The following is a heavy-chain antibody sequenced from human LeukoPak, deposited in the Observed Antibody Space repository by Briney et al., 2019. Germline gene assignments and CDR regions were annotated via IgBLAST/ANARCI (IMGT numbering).Heavy chain of an antibody. Sequence: PGGSLRLSCAASGFTFSSYSMKWVRQAPGKGLEWVSFISSRSSYIYYRDSVKGRFTISRDNARNSLYLQMNSLRAEDTAVYYCARGTMFPYYFDYWGQGTLVTVSS. D-gene: IGHD3-10*02. V-gene: IGHV3-21*01. CDR2: ISSRSSYI. J-gene: IGHJ4*02. CDR3: ARGTMFPYYFDY. CDR1: GFTFSSYS.